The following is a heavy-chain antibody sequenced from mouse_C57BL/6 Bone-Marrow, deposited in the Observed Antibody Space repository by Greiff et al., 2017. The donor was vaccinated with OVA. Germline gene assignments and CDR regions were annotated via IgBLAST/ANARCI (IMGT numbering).Heavy chain of an antibody. CDR3: AQAWDYYGSSPGLGY. CDR1: GYTFTGYW. Sequence: VKVVESGAELMKPGASVKLSCKATGYTFTGYWIEWVKQRPGHGLEWIGEILPGSGSTNYNEKFKGKATFTADTSSNTAYMQLSSLTTEDSAIYYCAQAWDYYGSSPGLGYWGQGTLVTVSA. J-gene: IGHJ3*01. CDR2: ILPGSGST. V-gene: IGHV1-9*01. D-gene: IGHD1-1*01.